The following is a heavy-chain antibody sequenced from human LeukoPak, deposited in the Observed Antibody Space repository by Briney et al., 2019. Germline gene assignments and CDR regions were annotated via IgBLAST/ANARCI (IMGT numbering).Heavy chain of an antibody. CDR1: DYSISSGYY. Sequence: PSETLSLTCTVSDYSISSGYYWGWIRQPPGKGLEWIGSIYHSGSTYYNPSLKSRVTISVDTSKNQFSLKLSSVTAADTAVYYCARASVAGPGYWGQGTLVTVSS. CDR2: IYHSGST. D-gene: IGHD6-19*01. J-gene: IGHJ4*02. CDR3: ARASVAGPGY. V-gene: IGHV4-38-2*02.